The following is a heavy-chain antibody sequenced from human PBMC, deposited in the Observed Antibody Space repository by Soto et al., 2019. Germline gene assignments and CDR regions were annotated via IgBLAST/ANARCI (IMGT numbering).Heavy chain of an antibody. V-gene: IGHV4-30-4*01. D-gene: IGHD1-26*01. J-gene: IGHJ1*01. CDR2: MYYSGST. CDR3: ASGDLVGATFQH. CDR1: GGSISSGDYY. Sequence: QVQLQESGPGLVKPSQTLSLTCTVSGGSISSGDYYWSWIRQPPGMGLEWIGYMYYSGSTDYNPSLKSRVTISVDTSKNQFSLKLSSVTAADTAVYYCASGDLVGATFQHWGQGALVTVSS.